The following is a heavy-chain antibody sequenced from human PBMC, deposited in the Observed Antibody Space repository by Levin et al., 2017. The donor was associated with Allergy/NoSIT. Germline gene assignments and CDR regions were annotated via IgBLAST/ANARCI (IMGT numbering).Heavy chain of an antibody. D-gene: IGHD4-23*01. CDR3: VRLTVITPLDY. Sequence: GGSLRLSCAASGFTFSSYWMHWFRQAPGKGLVWVSRINSDGSNTDYADSVKGRFTISRDNAKNTLYLQMNGLRAEDTAVYFCVRLTVITPLDYWGQGTLVTVSS. CDR2: INSDGSNT. V-gene: IGHV3-74*01. J-gene: IGHJ4*02. CDR1: GFTFSSYW.